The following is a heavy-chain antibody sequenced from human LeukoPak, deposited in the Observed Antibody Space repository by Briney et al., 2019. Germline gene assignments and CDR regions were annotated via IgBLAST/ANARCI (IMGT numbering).Heavy chain of an antibody. V-gene: IGHV4-59*01. CDR1: GGSISNYY. CDR2: IYYSGST. CDR3: ARGYSSSWYTVFDY. D-gene: IGHD6-13*01. Sequence: PSETLSLTCTVSGGSISNYYWSWTRQPPGKGLEWIGYIYYSGSTNYNPSLKSRVTISVDTSKNQFSLKLSSVTAADTAVYYCARGYSSSWYTVFDYWGQGTLVTVSS. J-gene: IGHJ4*02.